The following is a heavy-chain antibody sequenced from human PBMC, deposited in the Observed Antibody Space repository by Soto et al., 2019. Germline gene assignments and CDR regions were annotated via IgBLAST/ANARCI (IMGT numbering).Heavy chain of an antibody. CDR2: INPDTGTT. J-gene: IGHJ4*02. D-gene: IGHD4-17*01. CDR1: GYTFTHYY. CDR3: ASCPIDGGESYFAY. Sequence: QVQLVQSGAEVRKPGASVKLSCQASGYTFTHYYIHWVRQAPGQGLEWLGIINPDTGTTSYAQTFQGRVTLTTDTSASTVYLELSGLAAEDTAVYYCASCPIDGGESYFAYWGQGTLVTVSS. V-gene: IGHV1-46*01.